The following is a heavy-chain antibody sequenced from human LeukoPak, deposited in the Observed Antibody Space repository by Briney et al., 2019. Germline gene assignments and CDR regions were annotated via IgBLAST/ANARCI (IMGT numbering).Heavy chain of an antibody. Sequence: GGSLRLSCAASGFIFSSYSMNWVRQAPGKGLEWVSFISSTGGTIYYADSVKGRFTVSRDNGKNSLLLQMNSLRAEDTALYYCARGYSRAAFDIWGQGTVVAVSS. V-gene: IGHV3-48*01. D-gene: IGHD2-15*01. CDR2: ISSTGGTI. CDR3: ARGYSRAAFDI. J-gene: IGHJ3*02. CDR1: GFIFSSYS.